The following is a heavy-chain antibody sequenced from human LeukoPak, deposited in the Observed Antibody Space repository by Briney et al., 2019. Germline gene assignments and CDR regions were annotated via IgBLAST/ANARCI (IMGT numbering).Heavy chain of an antibody. D-gene: IGHD3-22*01. J-gene: IGHJ4*02. V-gene: IGHV1-2*02. CDR3: ARAEGGYDSSGYTVDY. CDR1: GGTFSSSA. Sequence: ASVKVSFKTSGGTFSSSAITWVRQAPGQGLEWMGWINPNSGGTNYAQKFQGRVTMTRDTSISTAYMELSRLRSDDTAVYYCARAEGGYDSSGYTVDYWGQGTLVTVSS. CDR2: INPNSGGT.